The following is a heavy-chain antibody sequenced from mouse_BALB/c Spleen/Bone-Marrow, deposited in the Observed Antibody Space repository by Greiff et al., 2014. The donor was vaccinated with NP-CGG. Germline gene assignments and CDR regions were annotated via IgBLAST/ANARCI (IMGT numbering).Heavy chain of an antibody. V-gene: IGHV2-6-7*01. CDR2: IWGDGST. CDR3: ARGEDYDNYYAMDY. J-gene: IGHJ4*01. D-gene: IGHD2-4*01. CDR1: GFSLTGYG. Sequence: VQVVESGPGLVAPSQSLSITCTVSGFSLTGYGVNWVRQPPGKGLEWLGMIWGDGSTDYNSALKSRLSISKDNSKSQVFLKMNSLQPDDTARYYCARGEDYDNYYAMDYWGQGTSVTVSS.